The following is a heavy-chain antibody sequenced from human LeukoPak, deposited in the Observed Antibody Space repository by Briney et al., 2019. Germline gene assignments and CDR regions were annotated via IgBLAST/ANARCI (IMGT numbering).Heavy chain of an antibody. D-gene: IGHD6-19*01. V-gene: IGHV1-2*04. Sequence: ASVKVSCKASGYTFTGYYMHWVRQAPGQGLEWMGWINPNSGGTNYAQKFQGWVTMTRDTSISIAYMELSRLRSDDTAVYYCARAYSSGWYWDYWGQGTLVTVSS. CDR1: GYTFTGYY. CDR3: ARAYSSGWYWDY. CDR2: INPNSGGT. J-gene: IGHJ4*02.